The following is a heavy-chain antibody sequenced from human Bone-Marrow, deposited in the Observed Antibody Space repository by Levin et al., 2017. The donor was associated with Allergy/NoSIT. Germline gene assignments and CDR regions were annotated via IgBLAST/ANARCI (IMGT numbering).Heavy chain of an antibody. V-gene: IGHV3-23*01. J-gene: IGHJ4*02. D-gene: IGHD5-18*01. CDR2: ISGTDDST. CDR1: GFTFSNCA. CDR3: ARYTAPYCDY. Sequence: PGESLKISCVASGFTFSNCAMTWVRQTPGKGLEWVSAISGTDDSTYYADSVKGRFIISRDNSKNTLYLHMNSLRAEDTAIYYCARYTAPYCDYWGQGALVTVSS.